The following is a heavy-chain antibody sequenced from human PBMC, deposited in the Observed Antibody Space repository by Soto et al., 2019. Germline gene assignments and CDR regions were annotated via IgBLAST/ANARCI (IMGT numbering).Heavy chain of an antibody. CDR3: ARAFVVTTPFDY. D-gene: IGHD2-21*02. V-gene: IGHV3-30-3*01. Sequence: VQLVESGGGVVQPGRSLRLSCAASGFTFSSYAMHWVHQAPGKGLEWVAVISYDGSNKYYADSVKGRFTISRDNSKNTLYLQMNSLRAEDTAVYYCARAFVVTTPFDYWGQGTLVTVSS. J-gene: IGHJ4*02. CDR2: ISYDGSNK. CDR1: GFTFSSYA.